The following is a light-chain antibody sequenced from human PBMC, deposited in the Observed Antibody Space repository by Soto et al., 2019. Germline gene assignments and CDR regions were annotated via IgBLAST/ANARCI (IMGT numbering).Light chain of an antibody. CDR2: KAS. V-gene: IGKV1-5*03. Sequence: DIQMTQSPSTLSASVGDRVTITCRASQSISSWLGWYQQKPGKAPKLLIYKASSLESGVPSRFSGSGSGTEFTLTISSLQHDDVATYYCQQYSSYSLTFGGGTKVEIK. CDR3: QQYSSYSLT. CDR1: QSISSW. J-gene: IGKJ4*01.